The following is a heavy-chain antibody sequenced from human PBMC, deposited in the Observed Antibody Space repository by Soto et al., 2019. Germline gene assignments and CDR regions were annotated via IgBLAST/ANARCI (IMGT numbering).Heavy chain of an antibody. V-gene: IGHV3-9*01. CDR1: GFTFYDFA. CDR2: ISGTRNII. D-gene: IGHD2-8*01. CDR3: VKDMYEGTRGGSLDY. Sequence: EVQLVESGGGLVQPGRSLRLSCAASGFTFYDFAMHWVRQAPGKGLEWVSRISGTRNIIDYADSVKGRFSISRDNAKNSLYLQMNSLRPEDTAFYYCVKDMYEGTRGGSLDYWGQGTLVTVSS. J-gene: IGHJ4*02.